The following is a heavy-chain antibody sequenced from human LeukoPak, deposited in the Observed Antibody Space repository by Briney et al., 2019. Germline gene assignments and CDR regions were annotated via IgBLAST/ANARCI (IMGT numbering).Heavy chain of an antibody. Sequence: GGSLRLSCAASGFTFSTYSMNWVRQAPGMGLEWVSSISSSSSYIYYADSVKGRFTISRDNAKNSLYLQMNSLRAEDTAVYYCASEVVVATTLDCWGQGTLVTVSS. CDR1: GFTFSTYS. D-gene: IGHD2-15*01. CDR3: ASEVVVATTLDC. V-gene: IGHV3-21*01. J-gene: IGHJ4*02. CDR2: ISSSSSYI.